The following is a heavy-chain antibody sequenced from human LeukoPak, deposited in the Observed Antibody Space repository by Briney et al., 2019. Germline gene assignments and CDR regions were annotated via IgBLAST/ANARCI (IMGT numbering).Heavy chain of an antibody. CDR1: GGSIISYY. J-gene: IGHJ6*02. Sequence: SETLSHTCTHSGGSIISYYGSFIRQPPGKGLEWIGYIYYSGSTNYNPSLKSRVTISVDTSKNQFSLKLSSVTAADTAVYYCAGEGAYRSRGNYYYYGMAVWGQGTTVTVSS. D-gene: IGHD6-19*01. CDR3: AGEGAYRSRGNYYYYGMAV. V-gene: IGHV4-59*01. CDR2: IYYSGST.